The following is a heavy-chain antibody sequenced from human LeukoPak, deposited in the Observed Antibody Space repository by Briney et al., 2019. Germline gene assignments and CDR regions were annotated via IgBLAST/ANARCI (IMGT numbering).Heavy chain of an antibody. CDR2: VSYDGTDK. Sequence: GGSLRLSCAASGFTFRNYGMHWVRQAPGKGLEWVAGVSYDGTDKNYANSVKGRFTVSRDNSKNTLYLQMNSLRAEDTAVYYCAKDPDSGIAAAGTDDYWGQGTLVTVSS. J-gene: IGHJ4*02. D-gene: IGHD6-13*01. CDR1: GFTFRNYG. CDR3: AKDPDSGIAAAGTDDY. V-gene: IGHV3-30*18.